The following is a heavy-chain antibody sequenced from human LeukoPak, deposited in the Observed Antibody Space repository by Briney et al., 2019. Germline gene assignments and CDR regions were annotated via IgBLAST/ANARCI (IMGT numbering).Heavy chain of an antibody. Sequence: GASVKVSCKASGYTFTSYGISWVRRAPGQGLEWMGWISAYNGNTNYAQKLQGRVTMTTDTSTSTAYMELRSLRSDDTAVYYCARLHYDILTGYYTHFDYWGQGTLVTVSS. D-gene: IGHD3-9*01. CDR2: ISAYNGNT. CDR1: GYTFTSYG. V-gene: IGHV1-18*01. CDR3: ARLHYDILTGYYTHFDY. J-gene: IGHJ4*02.